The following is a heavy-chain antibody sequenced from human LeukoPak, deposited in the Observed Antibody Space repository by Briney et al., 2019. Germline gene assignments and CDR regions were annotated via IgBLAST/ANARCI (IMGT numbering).Heavy chain of an antibody. CDR1: GGSFSGYY. V-gene: IGHV4-34*01. Sequence: SETLSLTCAVYGGSFSGYYWSWIRQPPGKGLEWIGEINHSGSTNYNPSLKSRVTISVDTSKNQFSLKLSSVTAADTAVYYCARDRGRALRPFDPWGQGTLVTVSS. J-gene: IGHJ5*02. CDR2: INHSGST. D-gene: IGHD1-26*01. CDR3: ARDRGRALRPFDP.